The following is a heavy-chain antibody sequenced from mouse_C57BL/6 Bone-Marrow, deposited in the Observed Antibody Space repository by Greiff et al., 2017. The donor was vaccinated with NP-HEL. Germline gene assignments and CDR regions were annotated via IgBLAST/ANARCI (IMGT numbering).Heavy chain of an antibody. Sequence: VQLQQSGAELVKPGASVKLSCTASGFNIKDYYMHWVQQRPEQGLEWIGRIGPEDGENKYAPTVQGKATITADTSSNTAYLQLSSLTSEDTAVYYCARIRNAMDYWGQGTSVTVSS. CDR1: GFNIKDYY. CDR2: IGPEDGEN. V-gene: IGHV14-2*01. J-gene: IGHJ4*01. CDR3: ARIRNAMDY.